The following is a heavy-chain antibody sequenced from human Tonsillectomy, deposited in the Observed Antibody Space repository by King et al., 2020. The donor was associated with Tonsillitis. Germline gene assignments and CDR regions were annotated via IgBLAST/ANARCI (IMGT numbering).Heavy chain of an antibody. CDR1: GASFRSYY. Sequence: VQLQESGPGLVKPSETLSLTCTVSGASFRSYYWTWIRQPPGQGLESIGYIYNSGSTNYNPSLKSRVTISVDTSKNQFSLKLSSVTAADTAVYYCARGSGNDYIWGTYTAATKFDYWGQGARVIVSS. V-gene: IGHV4-59*01. CDR3: ARGSGNDYIWGTYTAATKFDY. J-gene: IGHJ4*02. D-gene: IGHD3-16*01. CDR2: IYNSGST.